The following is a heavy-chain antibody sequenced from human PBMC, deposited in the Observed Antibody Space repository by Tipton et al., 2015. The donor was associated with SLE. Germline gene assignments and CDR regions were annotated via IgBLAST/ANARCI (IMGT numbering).Heavy chain of an antibody. J-gene: IGHJ3*02. V-gene: IGHV4-38-2*01. CDR2: VDHGGGT. CDR1: GYSISSGYY. CDR3: ARGGGTMSHRPPGVVDI. D-gene: IGHD2-8*01. Sequence: TLSLTCAVSGYSISSGYYWDWIRQSPGKRLEWIGEVDHGGGTKYNPSLESRVTISVDAPKNQFSLKVTAVTAADTAVYYCARGGGTMSHRPPGVVDIWGQGTVVTVSS.